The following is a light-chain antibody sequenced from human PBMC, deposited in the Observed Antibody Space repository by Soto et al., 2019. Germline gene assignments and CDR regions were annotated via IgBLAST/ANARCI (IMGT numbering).Light chain of an antibody. V-gene: IGLV2-14*01. CDR1: SSDVGGYNY. CDR3: SSYTFRKALY. J-gene: IGLJ1*01. Sequence: QSALTQPASVSVSPGQSITISCTGTSSDVGGYNYVSWYQQYQGKAPKLMIYDVSNRLSGVSNRFSGSKSGNTDSLTISGLQAEDEADYYCSSYTFRKALYLGSGIKDTVL. CDR2: DVS.